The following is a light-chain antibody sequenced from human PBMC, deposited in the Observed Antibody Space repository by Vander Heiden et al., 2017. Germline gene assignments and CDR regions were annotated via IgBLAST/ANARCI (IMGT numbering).Light chain of an antibody. Sequence: SYVLTQPPSVSAAPGKTAKNTCGGDNIGSYSVYWYQQKPGQAPVLVVYDAGDRPSGIPERFFDSKSGNTATLTISRVEAGDEADFYCQVWDRKSDHYVFGTGTKVTVL. CDR2: DAG. J-gene: IGLJ1*01. CDR1: NIGSYS. CDR3: QVWDRKSDHYV. V-gene: IGLV3-21*01.